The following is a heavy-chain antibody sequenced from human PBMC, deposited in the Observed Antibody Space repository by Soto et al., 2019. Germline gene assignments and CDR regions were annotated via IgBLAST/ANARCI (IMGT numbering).Heavy chain of an antibody. V-gene: IGHV1-8*01. Sequence: ASVKVSCKASGYTFTSYDIYWVRQATGQGLEWMGWMNPNTGNSGYAQKFQGRVTMTSDTSISTAHMELSSLRSEDTAVYYCARRAETNGWNGFGADKYYFDYWGQGTLVTVSS. CDR3: ARRAETNGWNGFGADKYYFDY. J-gene: IGHJ4*02. CDR1: GYTFTSYD. CDR2: MNPNTGNS. D-gene: IGHD1-1*01.